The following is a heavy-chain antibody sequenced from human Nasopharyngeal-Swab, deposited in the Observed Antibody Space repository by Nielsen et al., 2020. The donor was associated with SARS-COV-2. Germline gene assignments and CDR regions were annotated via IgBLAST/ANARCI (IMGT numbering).Heavy chain of an antibody. Sequence: GESLKISCAASGFTFSSYAMSWVRQAPGKGLEWVSASGSGGSTYYADSVKGRFTISRDNSKNTLYLQMNSLRAEDTAVYYCAKDAGDDYGDYGVGYWGQVALVTVSS. D-gene: IGHD4-17*01. CDR2: SGSGGST. CDR3: AKDAGDDYGDYGVGY. CDR1: GFTFSSYA. J-gene: IGHJ4*02. V-gene: IGHV3-23*01.